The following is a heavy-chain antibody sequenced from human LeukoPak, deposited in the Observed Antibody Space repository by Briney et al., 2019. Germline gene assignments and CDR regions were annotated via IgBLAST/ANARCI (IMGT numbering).Heavy chain of an antibody. CDR2: ISSSGTYI. D-gene: IGHD2-21*01. CDR1: GFTLSSYS. V-gene: IGHV3-21*01. J-gene: IGHJ4*02. Sequence: GGSLRLSCAASGFTLSSYSMNWVRQAPGKGLEWVSSISSSGTYIYFADSVKGRFTISRDNAKNSLYLQMNSLRAEDTALYYCAREQSYSEEIVVVNPPFDYWGQGTLVTVSS. CDR3: AREQSYSEEIVVVNPPFDY.